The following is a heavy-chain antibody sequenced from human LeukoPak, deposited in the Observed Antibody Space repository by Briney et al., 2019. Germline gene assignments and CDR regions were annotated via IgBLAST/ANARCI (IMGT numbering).Heavy chain of an antibody. CDR1: GGSFSGYY. Sequence: SETLSLTCAVYGGSFSGYYWSWIRQPPGKGLEWVGEINHSGSTNYNPSLKSRVTIPVDTSKNQFSLKLSSVTAADTAVYYCARRAGDYSHPYDYWGQGTLVTVSS. J-gene: IGHJ4*02. CDR3: ARRAGDYSHPYDY. V-gene: IGHV4-34*01. CDR2: INHSGST. D-gene: IGHD3-22*01.